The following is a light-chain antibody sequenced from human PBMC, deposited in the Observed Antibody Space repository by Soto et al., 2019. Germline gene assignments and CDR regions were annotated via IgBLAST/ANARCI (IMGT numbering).Light chain of an antibody. CDR3: QSYDSSLSAHDV. CDR1: SSNLGAGHD. Sequence: QAVVTQPPSVSGAPGQRVTISCTGSSSNLGAGHDVHWYQQLPGSAPKLLIYGSRNRPSGVPDRFSGSRSGTSASLAITGLQAEDEADYYCQSYDSSLSAHDVFGTGTKVTVL. CDR2: GSR. V-gene: IGLV1-40*01. J-gene: IGLJ1*01.